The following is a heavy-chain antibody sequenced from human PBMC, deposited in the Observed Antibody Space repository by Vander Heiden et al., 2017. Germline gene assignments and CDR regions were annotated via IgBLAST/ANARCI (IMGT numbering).Heavy chain of an antibody. CDR2: VSADGGTT. CDR1: GFTFSSFV. Sequence: EAQLLESGGDIVQPGGSLRLSCAASGFTFSSFVRSGVRQAPGKGLEWVSSVSADGGTTYYADSVKGRFTISRDNSKNRLYLDVNSLGAEDTAVYFAASGSYYGMDVWGRGTTVSVSS. V-gene: IGHV3-23*01. D-gene: IGHD5-12*01. CDR3: ASGSYYGMDV. J-gene: IGHJ6*02.